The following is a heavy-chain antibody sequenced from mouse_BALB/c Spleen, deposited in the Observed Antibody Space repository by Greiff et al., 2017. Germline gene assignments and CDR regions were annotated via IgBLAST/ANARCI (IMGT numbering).Heavy chain of an antibody. D-gene: IGHD2-10*02. Sequence: VKLQESGAELVRPGTSVKVSCKASGYAFTNYLIEWVKQRPGQGLEWIGVINPGSGDTNYNEKFKGKATLTADKSSSTAYMQLSSLTSDDSAVYFCARGWYGNYYFDYWGQGTTLTVSS. CDR2: INPGSGDT. J-gene: IGHJ2*01. CDR1: GYAFTNYL. CDR3: ARGWYGNYYFDY. V-gene: IGHV1-54*01.